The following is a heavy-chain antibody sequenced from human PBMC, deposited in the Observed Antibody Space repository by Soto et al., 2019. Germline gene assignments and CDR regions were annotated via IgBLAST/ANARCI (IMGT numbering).Heavy chain of an antibody. D-gene: IGHD3-3*01. J-gene: IGHJ6*02. CDR3: ARGSKNITTFGVVLRPYYYGMDV. CDR1: GGSFSGYY. Sequence: SETLSLTCAVYGGSFSGYYWSWIRQPPGKGLEWIGEINHSGSTNYNPSLKSRVTISVDTSKNQFSLKLSSVTAADTAVYYCARGSKNITTFGVVLRPYYYGMDVWGQGTKVTVYS. V-gene: IGHV4-34*01. CDR2: INHSGST.